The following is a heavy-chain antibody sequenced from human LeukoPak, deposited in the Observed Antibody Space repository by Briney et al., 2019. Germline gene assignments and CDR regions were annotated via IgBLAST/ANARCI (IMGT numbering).Heavy chain of an antibody. J-gene: IGHJ4*02. Sequence: SETLSLTCAVYGGSFIGYYWSWIRQPPGKGLEWIGEINHSGSTNYNPSLKSRVTISVDTSKNQFSLKLSSVTAADTAVYYCASAITMVRAFDYWGQGTLVTVSS. CDR2: INHSGST. V-gene: IGHV4-34*01. CDR1: GGSFIGYY. D-gene: IGHD3-10*01. CDR3: ASAITMVRAFDY.